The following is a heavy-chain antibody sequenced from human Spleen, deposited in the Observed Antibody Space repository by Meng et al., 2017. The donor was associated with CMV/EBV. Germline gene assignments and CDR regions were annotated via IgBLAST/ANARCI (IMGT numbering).Heavy chain of an antibody. CDR1: GYSFTAYY. J-gene: IGHJ4*02. CDR2: INPSGGST. V-gene: IGHV1-46*01. Sequence: QVQLGQSGAEVKKPGASGKVSCKNSGYSFTAYYMHWVRQAPGQGLEWMGIINPSGGSTSYAQKFQGRVTMTRDTSTSTVYMELSSLRSEDTAVYYCARGGSGWGFDYWGQGTLVTVSS. D-gene: IGHD6-19*01. CDR3: ARGGSGWGFDY.